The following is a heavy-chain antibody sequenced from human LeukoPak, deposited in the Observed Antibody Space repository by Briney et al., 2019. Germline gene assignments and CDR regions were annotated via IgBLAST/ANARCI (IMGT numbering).Heavy chain of an antibody. CDR3: ARGTALQDY. CDR2: INSDGTIT. Sequence: GGSLRLSCAASGFTFSPYWMHWVRQVPGKGLVWVSDINSDGTITHYADSVKGRFTVSRDNAQDTLYLQMNSLRAEDTAVYYCARGTALQDYWGQGTLVTVSS. J-gene: IGHJ4*02. D-gene: IGHD2-2*02. CDR1: GFTFSPYW. V-gene: IGHV3-74*01.